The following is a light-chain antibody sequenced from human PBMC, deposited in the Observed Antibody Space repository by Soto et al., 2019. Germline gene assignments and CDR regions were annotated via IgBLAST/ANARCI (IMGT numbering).Light chain of an antibody. Sequence: EIVLTQSPATLSLSPGEKATLSCRASQSVGNYLAWYQQKRGQPPRLLIYSASSRAAGIPARFSGSVSGTDFTHTISSLEPEDFSVYSCQQRSNGPFTLGPGTKVDIK. CDR3: QQRSNGPFT. V-gene: IGKV3-11*01. CDR2: SAS. J-gene: IGKJ3*01. CDR1: QSVGNY.